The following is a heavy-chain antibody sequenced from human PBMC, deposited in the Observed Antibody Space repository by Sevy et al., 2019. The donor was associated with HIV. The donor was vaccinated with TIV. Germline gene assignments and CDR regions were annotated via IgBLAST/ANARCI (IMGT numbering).Heavy chain of an antibody. Sequence: GGSLRLSCAASGFIFNSYPISWVRQAPGKGVEWVSSIRASGGSIYYADSVKGRFTISRDNSKKTVDLQMNSLRAGDTAVYYCAREDSGYEYWGQGTLVTASS. V-gene: IGHV3-23*01. D-gene: IGHD5-12*01. CDR2: IRASGGSI. J-gene: IGHJ4*02. CDR3: AREDSGYEY. CDR1: GFIFNSYP.